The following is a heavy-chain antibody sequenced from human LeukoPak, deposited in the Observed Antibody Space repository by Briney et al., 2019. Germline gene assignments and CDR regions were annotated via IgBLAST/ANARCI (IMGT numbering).Heavy chain of an antibody. CDR2: IYHSGST. D-gene: IGHD3-22*01. CDR3: AREDYYDSSGYYLDY. Sequence: SETLSLTCTVSGGSISSSSYYWGWIRQPPGKGLEWFASIYHSGSTYYSPSLKSRVTISVDTSENQFSLNLSSVTAADTAVYYCAREDYYDSSGYYLDYWGQGTLVTVSS. CDR1: GGSISSSSYY. V-gene: IGHV4-39*07. J-gene: IGHJ4*02.